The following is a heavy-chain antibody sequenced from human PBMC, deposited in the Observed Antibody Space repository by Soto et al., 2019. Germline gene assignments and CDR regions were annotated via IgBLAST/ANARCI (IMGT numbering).Heavy chain of an antibody. Sequence: QVRLVQSGAEVKKPGSSVKVSCKVSGGTFSKYSLSWVRQTPGQGLEWMGGITPFVDTSNYAQRFLGRVTITADNSTNPAFLEVRGLKSEDTALYFCASTIYCKGSSCYSRHYYGMDVWGQGTTVTVSS. CDR1: GGTFSKYS. J-gene: IGHJ6*02. D-gene: IGHD2-21*01. CDR3: ASTIYCKGSSCYSRHYYGMDV. V-gene: IGHV1-69*06. CDR2: ITPFVDTS.